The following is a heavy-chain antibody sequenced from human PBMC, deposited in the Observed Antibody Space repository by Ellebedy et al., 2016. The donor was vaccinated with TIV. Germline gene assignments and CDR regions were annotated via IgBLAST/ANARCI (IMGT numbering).Heavy chain of an antibody. D-gene: IGHD3-10*01. V-gene: IGHV3-30-3*01. CDR1: GFTFSSYS. CDR3: ARDFVIPGVIVYYLDY. J-gene: IGHJ4*02. Sequence: GESLKISCAASGFTFSSYSLHWVRQAPGKGLEWVAVISYDGTNKYYADSVKGRFTISRDDSMNTLYLQMNSLRGVDTAVYYCARDFVIPGVIVYYLDYWGQGTLVTVSS. CDR2: ISYDGTNK.